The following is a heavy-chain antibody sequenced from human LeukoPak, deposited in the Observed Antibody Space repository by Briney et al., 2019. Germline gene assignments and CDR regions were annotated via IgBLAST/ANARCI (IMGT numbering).Heavy chain of an antibody. CDR2: INPSGGST. V-gene: IGHV1-46*01. D-gene: IGHD2-15*01. CDR1: GYTFTSYY. CDR3: AREEVVGGGWFDP. J-gene: IGHJ5*02. Sequence: ASVKVSCKASGYTFTSYYMHWVRQAPGQGLEWMGLINPSGGSTSYAQKFQGRVTMTRDMSTSTVYMELSSLRSEDTAVYYCAREEVVGGGWFDPWGQGTLVTVSS.